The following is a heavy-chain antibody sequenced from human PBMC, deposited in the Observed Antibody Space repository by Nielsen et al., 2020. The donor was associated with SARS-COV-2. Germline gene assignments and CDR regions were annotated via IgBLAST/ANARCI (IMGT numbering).Heavy chain of an antibody. CDR2: ISYDGSNK. D-gene: IGHD6-13*01. V-gene: IGHV3-30*18. CDR3: AKTAYSSSWYGITDDAFDI. Sequence: GGSLRLSWAASGFTFSSYGMHWVRQAPGKGLEWVAVISYDGSNKYYADSVKGRFTISRDNSKNTLYLQMNSLRAEDTAVYYCAKTAYSSSWYGITDDAFDIWGQGTMVTVSS. J-gene: IGHJ3*02. CDR1: GFTFSSYG.